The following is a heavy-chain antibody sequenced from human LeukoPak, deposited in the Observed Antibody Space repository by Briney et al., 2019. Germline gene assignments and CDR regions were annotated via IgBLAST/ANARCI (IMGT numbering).Heavy chain of an antibody. V-gene: IGHV4-34*01. Sequence: SETLSLTCAVYGGSFSGYYWSWIRQPPGKGLEWIGEINHSGSTNYNPSLKSRVTISVDTSKNQFSLKLSSVTAADTAVYYCARGYPYYDFWSGRLRPNWFDPWGQGTLVTVSS. D-gene: IGHD3-3*01. CDR2: INHSGST. CDR1: GGSFSGYY. J-gene: IGHJ5*02. CDR3: ARGYPYYDFWSGRLRPNWFDP.